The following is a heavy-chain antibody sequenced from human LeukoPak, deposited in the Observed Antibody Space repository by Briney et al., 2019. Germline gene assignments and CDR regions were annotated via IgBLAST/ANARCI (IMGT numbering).Heavy chain of an antibody. J-gene: IGHJ5*02. CDR2: IWYDGSNK. V-gene: IGHV3-33*01. CDR1: GFTFSSYG. D-gene: IGHD6-13*01. CDR3: ARGIAAAGTGFDP. Sequence: GGSLRLFCAASGFTFSSYGMHWVRQAPGKGLEWVAVIWYDGSNKYYADSVKGRFTISRDNSKNTLYLQMNSQRAEDTAVYYCARGIAAAGTGFDPWGQGTLVTVSS.